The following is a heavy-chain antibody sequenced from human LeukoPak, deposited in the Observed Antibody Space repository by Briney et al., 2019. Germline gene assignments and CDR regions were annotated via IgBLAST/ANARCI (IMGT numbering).Heavy chain of an antibody. Sequence: SETLSLTCTVSGGSISSGDYYWSWIRQPPGKGLEWIGYIYYSGSTYYNPSLKSRVTISVDTSKNQFSLKLSSVTAADTAVYYCARVKVGYYYYYGMDVWGQGTTVTVSS. CDR3: ARVKVGYYYYYGMDV. V-gene: IGHV4-30-4*01. D-gene: IGHD2-15*01. CDR2: IYYSGST. CDR1: GGSISSGDYY. J-gene: IGHJ6*02.